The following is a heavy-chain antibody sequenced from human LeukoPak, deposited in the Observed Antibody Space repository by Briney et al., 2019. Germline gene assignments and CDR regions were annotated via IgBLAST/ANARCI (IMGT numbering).Heavy chain of an antibody. V-gene: IGHV3-30-3*02. D-gene: IGHD1-26*01. CDR1: GFTFSSYA. Sequence: GGSLRLSCAASGFTFSSYAMHWVRQAPGKGLEWVAVISYDGSNKYYADSVKGRFTISRDTSKNTLYLQMNSLRAEDAAVYYCAKWPLVGGATSRGAFDIWGQGTMVTVSS. CDR3: AKWPLVGGATSRGAFDI. J-gene: IGHJ3*02. CDR2: ISYDGSNK.